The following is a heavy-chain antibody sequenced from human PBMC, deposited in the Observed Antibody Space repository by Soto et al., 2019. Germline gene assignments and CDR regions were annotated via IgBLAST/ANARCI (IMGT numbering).Heavy chain of an antibody. Sequence: GGSLRLSCAASGFTFSSYSMNWVRQAPGKGLEWVSYISSSSSTIYYADSVKGRFTISRENAKNSLYLQMNSLRAEDTAVYYCARRCALGISCYMDVWGKGTTVTVSS. D-gene: IGHD4-17*01. J-gene: IGHJ6*03. CDR3: ARRCALGISCYMDV. V-gene: IGHV3-48*01. CDR1: GFTFSSYS. CDR2: ISSSSSTI.